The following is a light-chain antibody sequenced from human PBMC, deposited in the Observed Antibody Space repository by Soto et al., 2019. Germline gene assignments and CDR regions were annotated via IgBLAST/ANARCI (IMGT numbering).Light chain of an antibody. CDR1: QGIGNY. J-gene: IGKJ2*03. CDR3: QQVNSFPYS. CDR2: AAS. V-gene: IGKV1-9*01. Sequence: DIQLTQSPSFLSASVGDRVTITCRASQGIGNYLVWYQQKPGKAPKLLIYAASTLQSGVPSRFSGSGSGTEFTLIISSLQPEDFAAYYCQQVNSFPYSFGQGTRLEIK.